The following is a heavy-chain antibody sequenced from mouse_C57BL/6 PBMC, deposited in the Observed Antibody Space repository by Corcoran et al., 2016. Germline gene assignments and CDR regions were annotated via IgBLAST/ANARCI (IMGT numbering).Heavy chain of an antibody. CDR2: INTYSGVP. V-gene: IGHV9-3*01. J-gene: IGHJ2*01. CDR3: ARGPTLGLQDCVY. CDR1: GYTFTTYG. Sequence: QIQLVKSGPELKKPGETVKISCKDSGYTFTTYGMSWVKQAPGKGLQWMGRINTYSGVPTYADDFKGRFAFSLETSASTAYLQINNLKNEDTATYFCARGPTLGLQDCVYWGQGTTLTVSS. D-gene: IGHD2-10*01.